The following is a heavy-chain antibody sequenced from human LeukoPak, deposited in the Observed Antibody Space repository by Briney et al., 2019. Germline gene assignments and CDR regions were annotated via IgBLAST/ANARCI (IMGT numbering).Heavy chain of an antibody. V-gene: IGHV4-39*01. CDR3: ARLRFEAIVVVN. Sequence: SETLSLTCTVSGGSISSSSYYWGWIRQPPGKGLEWIGSIYYSGSTYYNPSLKSRVTISVDTSKNQFSLKLSSVTAADTAVYHCARLRFEAIVVVNWGQGTLVTVSS. D-gene: IGHD3-22*01. J-gene: IGHJ4*02. CDR1: GGSISSSSYY. CDR2: IYYSGST.